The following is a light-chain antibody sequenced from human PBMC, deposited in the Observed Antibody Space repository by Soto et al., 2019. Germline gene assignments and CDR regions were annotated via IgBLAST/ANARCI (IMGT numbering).Light chain of an antibody. CDR2: GAS. V-gene: IGKV3D-15*01. Sequence: ERVMTQSPATLSVSPGERATLSCRASQNVGSNLAWYQRKPGRAPRLLIYGASTRATGIPARFSGSGSVTEFTLTISSLQSEDFAVYYCQQYNNWPITFGQGTRLEIK. CDR1: QNVGSN. CDR3: QQYNNWPIT. J-gene: IGKJ5*01.